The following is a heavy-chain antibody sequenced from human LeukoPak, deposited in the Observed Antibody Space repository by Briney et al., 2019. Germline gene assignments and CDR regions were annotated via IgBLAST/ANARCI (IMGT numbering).Heavy chain of an antibody. CDR2: IYPGDSDT. D-gene: IGHD5-24*01. Sequence: GESLKISCKGSGYSFTSYWIGWVRQMPGKGLQWLGIIYPGDSDTRYSPSFQGQVTISADKSISTAYLQWSSLKASDTAMYYCATAAREMATKTDYYYYMDVWGKGTTVTVSS. V-gene: IGHV5-51*01. CDR3: ATAAREMATKTDYYYYMDV. CDR1: GYSFTSYW. J-gene: IGHJ6*03.